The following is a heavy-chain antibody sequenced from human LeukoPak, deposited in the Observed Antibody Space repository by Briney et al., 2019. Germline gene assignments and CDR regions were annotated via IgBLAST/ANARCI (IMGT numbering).Heavy chain of an antibody. D-gene: IGHD5-18*01. CDR2: INTNTGNP. CDR1: GYTFTTCA. CDR3: GRDPKLGIRGYTYGYIDF. J-gene: IGHJ4*02. Sequence: ASVKVSCKTSGYTFTTCAISWVRQAPGQGLEWMGWINTNTGNPTYAQGFFTGRYVFSLDTSVNTAYLQITGLKAVDTAVYYCGRDPKLGIRGYTYGYIDFWGQGTLVTVAS. V-gene: IGHV7-4-1*02.